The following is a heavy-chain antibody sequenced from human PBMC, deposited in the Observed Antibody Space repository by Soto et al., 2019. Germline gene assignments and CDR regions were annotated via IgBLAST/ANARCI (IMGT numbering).Heavy chain of an antibody. CDR3: AHRVLRTVFGLVTTTAIYFDF. V-gene: IGHV2-5*02. J-gene: IGHJ4*02. CDR2: IYWDDDK. D-gene: IGHD3-3*01. Sequence: QITLKESGPTVVKPTETLTLTCTFSGFSLTTSGVGVGWVRQSPGKAPEWLALIYWDDDKRYSTSLKSRLTIPKDPSKNQVVLTMANVDPAETATYSCAHRVLRTVFGLVTTTAIYFDFWGQGTPVVVSS. CDR1: GFSLTTSGVG.